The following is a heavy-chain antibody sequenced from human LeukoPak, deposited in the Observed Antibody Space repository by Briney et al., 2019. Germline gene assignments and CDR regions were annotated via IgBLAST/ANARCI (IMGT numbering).Heavy chain of an antibody. CDR2: MNPNSGAT. CDR1: GYTFSGYY. CDR3: ASSGITTIPNFDY. D-gene: IGHD1/OR15-1a*01. Sequence: ASVKVSCKASGYTFSGYYIHWVRQAPGQGLEWMGWMNPNSGATNNAQKFQGRVTLSRDTSISTAYMELRKLRSDETAVYYCASSGITTIPNFDYWGQGNLVTVSS. V-gene: IGHV1-2*02. J-gene: IGHJ4*02.